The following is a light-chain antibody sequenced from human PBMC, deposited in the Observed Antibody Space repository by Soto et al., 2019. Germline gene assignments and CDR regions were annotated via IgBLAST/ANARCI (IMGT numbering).Light chain of an antibody. CDR2: AAS. Sequence: DIQMTQSPSSVSESIGDRVTISCRASQSIYKWLVWYQQKPGKAPKLLIYAASSLQSGVPSRFSGSGYVTDFTLTISSLKPEDFVTYYCQQAETFPLSFGGGTKVEI. J-gene: IGKJ4*01. CDR3: QQAETFPLS. CDR1: QSIYKW. V-gene: IGKV1-12*01.